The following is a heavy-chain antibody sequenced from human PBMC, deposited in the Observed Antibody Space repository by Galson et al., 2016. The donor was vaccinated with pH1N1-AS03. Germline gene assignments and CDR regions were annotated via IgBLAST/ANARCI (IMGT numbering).Heavy chain of an antibody. J-gene: IGHJ6*02. CDR1: GFTFSAYA. D-gene: IGHD3-3*01. Sequence: SLRLSCAASGFTFSAYAMHWVRQAPGKGLDWVAVISYDGNRKYYADSVKGRFSISRDNSKNTLSLQMNSLRAEDTAVYFCAKDTNFEGYNSFYGMNLWGQGTTVTVSS. CDR3: AKDTNFEGYNSFYGMNL. V-gene: IGHV3-30*18. CDR2: ISYDGNRK.